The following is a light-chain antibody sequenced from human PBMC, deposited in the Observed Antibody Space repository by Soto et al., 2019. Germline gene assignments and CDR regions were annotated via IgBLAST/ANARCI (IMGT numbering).Light chain of an antibody. J-gene: IGLJ2*01. CDR3: AFHMGSGISV. CDR1: SGSVSTTYY. Sequence: QAVVTQEPSFSVSPGGTVTLTCGLSSGSVSTTYYPSWYQQTPGQAPRTLIYATNTRSSGVPDRFSGSILGNKAALTITGAQADDESDYCCAFHMGSGISVFGGGTKVTVL. V-gene: IGLV8-61*01. CDR2: ATN.